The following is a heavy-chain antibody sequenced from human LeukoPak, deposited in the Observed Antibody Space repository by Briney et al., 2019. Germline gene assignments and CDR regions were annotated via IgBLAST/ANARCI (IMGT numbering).Heavy chain of an antibody. V-gene: IGHV3-11*01. Sequence: PGGSLRLSCAASGFTFSGYYMSWIRQAPGKGLEWVSYISSSGSTIYYADSVKGRFTISRDNAKNSLYLQMNSLRAEDTAVYYCASTGRMATLGYAFDIWGQGTMVTVSS. J-gene: IGHJ3*02. CDR3: ASTGRMATLGYAFDI. CDR2: ISSSGSTI. D-gene: IGHD5-24*01. CDR1: GFTFSGYY.